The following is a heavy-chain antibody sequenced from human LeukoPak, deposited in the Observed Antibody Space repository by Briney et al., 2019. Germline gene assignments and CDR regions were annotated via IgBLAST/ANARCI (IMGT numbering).Heavy chain of an antibody. V-gene: IGHV1-2*02. CDR1: GYTFRGNY. J-gene: IGHJ4*02. CDR2: IDANNGDT. Sequence: ASVKISCKASGYTFRGNYIHWLRRAPGQGLEWMGWIDANNGDTKSAQKFQGRVTMSRDTSISTAYMDLSSLSPDDAAVYYCARDPSSVTLYFFDYWGQGTLVTVSS. D-gene: IGHD4-11*01. CDR3: ARDPSSVTLYFFDY.